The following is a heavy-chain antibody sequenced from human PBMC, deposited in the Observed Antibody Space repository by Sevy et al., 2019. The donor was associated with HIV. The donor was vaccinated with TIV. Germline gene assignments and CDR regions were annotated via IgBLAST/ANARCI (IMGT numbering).Heavy chain of an antibody. Sequence: GGSLRLSCAASGFTFSSYSMNWVRQAPGKGLEWVSYISRSSTIYYADSVKGRFTISRDNAKNSLYLQMNSLRDEDTAVYYCARKNWQFDYWAQGTLVTVSS. D-gene: IGHD1-1*01. J-gene: IGHJ4*02. CDR3: ARKNWQFDY. CDR1: GFTFSSYS. V-gene: IGHV3-48*02. CDR2: ISRSSTI.